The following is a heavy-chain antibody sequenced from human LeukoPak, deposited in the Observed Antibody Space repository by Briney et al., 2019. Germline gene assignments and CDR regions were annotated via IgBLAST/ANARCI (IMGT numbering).Heavy chain of an antibody. Sequence: SETLSLTCAVYGGSFSGYYWSWIRQPPGKGLDWIGEINHSGSTNYNQSLKRGATISVDTSKQQLFLKLSSVTAADTAVYYCAIVYHYFDYWGQGTLVTVSS. V-gene: IGHV4-34*01. J-gene: IGHJ4*02. CDR1: GGSFSGYY. CDR2: INHSGST. CDR3: AIVYHYFDY. D-gene: IGHD5/OR15-5a*01.